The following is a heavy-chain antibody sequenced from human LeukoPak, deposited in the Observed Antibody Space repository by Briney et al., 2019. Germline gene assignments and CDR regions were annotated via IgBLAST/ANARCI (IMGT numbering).Heavy chain of an antibody. D-gene: IGHD2-15*01. Sequence: GGSLRLSCAASGFTFSSYAMSWVRQAPGKGLEWVSAISGSGGSTYYADSVKGRFTISRDNSKNTLYLQMNSLRAEDTAVYYCAKDSNIVVVVAAGVDVWGQGTTVTVSS. CDR2: ISGSGGST. CDR3: AKDSNIVVVVAAGVDV. V-gene: IGHV3-23*01. J-gene: IGHJ6*02. CDR1: GFTFSSYA.